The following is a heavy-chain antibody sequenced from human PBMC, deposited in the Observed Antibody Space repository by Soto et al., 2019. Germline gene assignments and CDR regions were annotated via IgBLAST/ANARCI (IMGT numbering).Heavy chain of an antibody. CDR3: AIFPRLKSPPNKMDV. CDR1: GGSISSSSYY. V-gene: IGHV4-39*01. J-gene: IGHJ6*02. CDR2: IYYSGST. Sequence: QLQLQESGPGLVKPSETLSLTCTVSGGSISSSSYYWGWIRQPPGKGLEWIGSIYYSGSTYYNPSHKSRFTASVDPSKIPFCLNLRSVTAADTAVYYCAIFPRLKSPPNKMDVWGQGTTVTVS. D-gene: IGHD3-16*01.